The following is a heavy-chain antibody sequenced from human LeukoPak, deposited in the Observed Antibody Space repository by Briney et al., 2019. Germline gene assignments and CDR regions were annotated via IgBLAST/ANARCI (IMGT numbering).Heavy chain of an antibody. D-gene: IGHD6-6*01. V-gene: IGHV5-10-1*01. CDR3: ARLLLSRSGYYCMDV. CDR1: GYSFTNYW. CDR2: IDPSDSYS. J-gene: IGHJ6*04. Sequence: GEFLKISCKGSGYSFTNYWITWVRQMPGKGLEWMGRIDPSDSYSNYSPSFQGHVTISADKSLSTAYLQWSSLKASDSAMYYCARLLLSRSGYYCMDVWGKGTTVTVSS.